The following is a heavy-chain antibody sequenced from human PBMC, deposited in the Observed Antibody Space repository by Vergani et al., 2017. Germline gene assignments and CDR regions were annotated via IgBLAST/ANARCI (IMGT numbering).Heavy chain of an antibody. J-gene: IGHJ3*01. V-gene: IGHV3-48*01. D-gene: IGHD2-2*01. CDR3: AREYSSTSGRAFDF. CDR1: GFDFSSYI. Sequence: QLVESGGGWVQPGGSLRLSCVVSGFDFSSYIMNWVRQAPGKGLEWVSFVSADTKSQSYAESVKGRFTISRDSAKNSLYLQMDSLGAEDTAVYYCAREYSSTSGRAFDFWGQGKKVTVSS. CDR2: VSADTKSQ.